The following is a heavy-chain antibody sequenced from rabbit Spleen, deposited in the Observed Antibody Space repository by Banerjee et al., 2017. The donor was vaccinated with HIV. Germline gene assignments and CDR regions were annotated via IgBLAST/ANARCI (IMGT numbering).Heavy chain of an antibody. D-gene: IGHD4-1*01. CDR3: ARDLDDVIGWNFGW. Sequence: QSLEESGGDLVKPGASLTLTCTASGFSFSNSNYYMCWVRQAPGKGLEWIACIYTGGSGSTAYASWAKGRFTFSKTSSTTVTLQMTSLTAADTATYFCARDLDDVIGWNFGWWGPGTLVTVS. CDR2: IYTGGSGST. J-gene: IGHJ6*01. CDR1: GFSFSNSNYY. V-gene: IGHV1S40*01.